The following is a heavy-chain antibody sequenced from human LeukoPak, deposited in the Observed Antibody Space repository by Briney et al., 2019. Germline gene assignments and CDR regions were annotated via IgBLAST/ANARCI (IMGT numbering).Heavy chain of an antibody. D-gene: IGHD4-17*01. V-gene: IGHV1-8*01. CDR1: GYTFTSYD. CDR3: ARMAATTRYYYYYMDV. CDR2: MNPNSGNT. J-gene: IGHJ6*03. Sequence: ASVKVSCKASGYTFTSYDINWVRQATGQRLEWMGWMNPNSGNTGYAQKFQGRVTMTRNTSISTAYMELSSLRSEDTAVYYCARMAATTRYYYYYMDVWGKGTTVTISS.